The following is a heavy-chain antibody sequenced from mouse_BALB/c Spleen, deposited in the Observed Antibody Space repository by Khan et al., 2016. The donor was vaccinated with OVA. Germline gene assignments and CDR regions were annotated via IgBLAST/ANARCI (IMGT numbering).Heavy chain of an antibody. CDR1: GYSITSGYS. D-gene: IGHD1-2*01. V-gene: IGHV3-1*02. CDR3: ARSRSITTASSFYFDY. Sequence: EVKLEESGPDLVKPSQSLSLTCTVTGYSITSGYSWHWIRQFPGNKLEWMGYIHYNGRTNYNPSLKSRISITRDTSKNQFFLQLNSMTTEDAATVDVARSRSITTASSFYFDYWGQGTTLTVSS. J-gene: IGHJ2*01. CDR2: IHYNGRT.